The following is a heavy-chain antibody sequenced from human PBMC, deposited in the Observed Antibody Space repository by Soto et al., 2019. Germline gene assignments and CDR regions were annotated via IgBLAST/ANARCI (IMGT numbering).Heavy chain of an antibody. J-gene: IGHJ3*02. V-gene: IGHV4-59*01. D-gene: IGHD3-9*01. CDR3: ERCNFAILTSYYAFDT. CDR2: IYHSGSI. Sequence: SETLSLTCTVSGGSISSSYWSWIRQPPGKGLEYIGYIYHSGSINYKPSLKSRVTISLDTSKNHFSLKLSSVTAADTAVYYCERCNFAILTSYYAFDTWGQGTMVT. CDR1: GGSISSSY.